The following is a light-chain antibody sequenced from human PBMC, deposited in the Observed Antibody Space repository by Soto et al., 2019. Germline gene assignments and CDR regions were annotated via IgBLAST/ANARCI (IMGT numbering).Light chain of an antibody. CDR2: GAS. V-gene: IGKV3-15*01. J-gene: IGKJ1*01. Sequence: EIVMTQSPATLSVSPGERATLSCRASQSVSSNLAWYQQKPGQAPRLLIYGASTRATGIPARFSGSGSGTEFTLTISXXQSEDFAVYYCQQYNNFWTFGQGTKVEIK. CDR3: QQYNNFWT. CDR1: QSVSSN.